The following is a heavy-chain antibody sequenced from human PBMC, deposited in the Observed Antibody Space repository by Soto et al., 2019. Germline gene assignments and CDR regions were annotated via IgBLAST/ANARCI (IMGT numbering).Heavy chain of an antibody. CDR1: GGTFSSYA. CDR2: IIPIFGTA. D-gene: IGHD2-21*02. CDR3: ARGGHIAVVTDSFDY. Sequence: SVKVSCKASGGTFSSYAISWVRQAPGQGLEWMGGIIPIFGTANYAQKFQGRVTMTRDTSTSTVFMELSSLRSADTAVYYCARGGHIAVVTDSFDYWGQGTLVTVSS. J-gene: IGHJ4*02. V-gene: IGHV1-69*05.